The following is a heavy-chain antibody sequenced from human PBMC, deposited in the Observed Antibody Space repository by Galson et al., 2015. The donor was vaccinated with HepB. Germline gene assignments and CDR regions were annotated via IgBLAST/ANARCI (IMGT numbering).Heavy chain of an antibody. D-gene: IGHD3-9*01. V-gene: IGHV1-69*13. Sequence: SVKVSCKASGGTFSSYAISWVRQAPGQGLEWMGGIIPIFGTANYTQKLQGRVTITADESTSTAYMELSSLRSEDTAVYYCARGSAVTIFKDPTNVYGIPPFDPWGQGTLVTVSS. CDR1: GGTFSSYA. CDR2: IIPIFGTA. CDR3: ARGSAVTIFKDPTNVYGIPPFDP. J-gene: IGHJ5*02.